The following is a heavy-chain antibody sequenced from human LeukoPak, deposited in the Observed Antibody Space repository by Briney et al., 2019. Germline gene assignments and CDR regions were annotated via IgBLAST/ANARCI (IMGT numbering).Heavy chain of an antibody. J-gene: IGHJ3*02. CDR1: GFTFSSYW. D-gene: IGHD3-3*01. CDR2: IKPDGSEK. V-gene: IGHV3-7*04. CDR3: ARGDFWSGEYTDAFVI. Sequence: PGGSLRLSCAASGFTFSSYWMSWVRQAPGKGLEWVANIKPDGSEKYYVDSVKGRFTISRDNAKNSLCLQMNSLRAGDTAVYYCARGDFWSGEYTDAFVIWGQGTMVAVSS.